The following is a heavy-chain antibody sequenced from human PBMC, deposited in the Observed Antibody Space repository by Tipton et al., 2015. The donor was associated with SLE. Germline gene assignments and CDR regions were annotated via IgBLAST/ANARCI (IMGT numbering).Heavy chain of an antibody. D-gene: IGHD3-3*01. Sequence: TLSLTCSVTGYSISSGYYWGWIRQPPGRGLEWIGSFHHKGSSYYSPSLGSRVTISGDTSKNQFSLKVNSVTAADTAMYYCARAPGYDFRDNWFDPWGQGTLVTVSS. J-gene: IGHJ5*02. CDR3: ARAPGYDFRDNWFDP. V-gene: IGHV4-38-2*02. CDR1: GYSISSGYY. CDR2: FHHKGSS.